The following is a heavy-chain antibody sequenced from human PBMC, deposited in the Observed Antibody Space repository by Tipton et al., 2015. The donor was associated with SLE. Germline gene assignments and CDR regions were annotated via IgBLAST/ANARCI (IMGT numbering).Heavy chain of an antibody. CDR1: GMIFSDYW. CDR3: GEIGA. CDR2: INQDGSEK. V-gene: IGHV3-7*01. D-gene: IGHD3-10*01. J-gene: IGHJ5*02. Sequence: SLRLSCAASGMIFSDYWMIWARQAPGKGLEWLANINQDGSEKNYVDSVKGRFTISRDNAKNSVHLEMSSLRVEDTAVYYCGEIGAWGQGTLVTVSS.